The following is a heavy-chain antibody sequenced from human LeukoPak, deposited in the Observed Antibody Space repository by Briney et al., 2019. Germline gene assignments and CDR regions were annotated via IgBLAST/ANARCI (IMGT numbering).Heavy chain of an antibody. CDR2: IYYSGST. CDR1: GGSVSSGSYY. Sequence: SETLSLTCTVSGGSVSSGSYYWSWIRQPPGKGLEWIGYIYYSGSTNYNPSLKSRVTISIDTSKNQFSLKLTSVTAADTAVYYCARRFRTEGYNYYFDYWGQGTLVTVSS. D-gene: IGHD5-24*01. V-gene: IGHV4-61*01. J-gene: IGHJ4*02. CDR3: ARRFRTEGYNYYFDY.